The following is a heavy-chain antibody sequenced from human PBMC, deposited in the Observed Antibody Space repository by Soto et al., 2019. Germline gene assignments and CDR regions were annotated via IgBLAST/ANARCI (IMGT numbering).Heavy chain of an antibody. D-gene: IGHD6-6*01. J-gene: IGHJ4*02. CDR2: IYYGGRT. Sequence: PSETLSLTCSVSGGSISSGGYYWNWIRQHPGKGLEWIGSIYYGGRTYYNPSLQSRVSISVDASTNQFSLKLTSVTAADTAVYYCVGSPRPSYYFDYWGQGTLVTVSS. CDR1: GGSISSGGYY. CDR3: VGSPRPSYYFDY. V-gene: IGHV4-31*03.